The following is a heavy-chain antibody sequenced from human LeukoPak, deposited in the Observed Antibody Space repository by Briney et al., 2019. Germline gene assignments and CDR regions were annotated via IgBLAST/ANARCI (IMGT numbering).Heavy chain of an antibody. CDR2: IYYSGST. J-gene: IGHJ3*02. D-gene: IGHD1-26*01. CDR3: ARLGGEWELLGWVDAFDI. V-gene: IGHV4-59*08. Sequence: SETLSLTCTVSGGSISSYYWSWIRQPPGKGLEWIGYIYYSGSTNYNPSLKSRVTISVDTSKNQFSLKLSSVTAADTAVYYCARLGGEWELLGWVDAFDIWGQGTMVTVSS. CDR1: GGSISSYY.